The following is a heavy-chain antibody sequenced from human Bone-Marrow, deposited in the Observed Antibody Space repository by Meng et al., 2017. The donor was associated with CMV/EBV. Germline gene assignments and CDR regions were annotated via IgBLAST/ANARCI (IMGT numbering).Heavy chain of an antibody. CDR2: MNPNSGNT. V-gene: IGHV1-8*01. J-gene: IGHJ6*02. CDR3: ARAVTIFGVVTLQYYNYGMDF. D-gene: IGHD3-3*01. CDR1: VYTFTSYE. Sequence: ASVKVSCKASVYTFTSYEINWVRQATGHGLEWMGWMNPNSGNTGYAQKFQGKVTMNRNTSIITAYMELSSLRSEDTAVYYCARAVTIFGVVTLQYYNYGMDFWGQGTMVTVSS.